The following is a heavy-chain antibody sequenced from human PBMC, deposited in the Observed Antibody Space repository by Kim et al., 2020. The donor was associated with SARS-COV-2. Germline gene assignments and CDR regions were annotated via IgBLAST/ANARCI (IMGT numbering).Heavy chain of an antibody. CDR2: IYYSGST. D-gene: IGHD3-10*01. J-gene: IGHJ6*02. CDR1: GGSIRSGGYY. CDR3: ARDTNRSYGLGYYYYGTDV. Sequence: SETLSLTCTVSGGSIRSGGYYWSWIRQHPGKGLEWIGYIYYSGSTYYNPSLKSRVTISVDTSKNQFSLKLSSVTAAAAAVYYCARDTNRSYGLGYYYYGTDVWGQAASVTVPS. V-gene: IGHV4-31*03.